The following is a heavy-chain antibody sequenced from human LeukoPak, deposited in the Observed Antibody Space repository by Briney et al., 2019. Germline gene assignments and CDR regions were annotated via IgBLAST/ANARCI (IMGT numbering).Heavy chain of an antibody. D-gene: IGHD3-22*01. Sequence: GGSLRLSCAASGFTFDDYAMHWVRQAPGKGLEWVSGISWNSGSIGYADSVKGRFTISRDNAKNTLYLQMNSLRAEDTAVYYCARVDSSGYYPDYWGQGTLVTVSS. CDR3: ARVDSSGYYPDY. J-gene: IGHJ4*02. V-gene: IGHV3-9*01. CDR1: GFTFDDYA. CDR2: ISWNSGSI.